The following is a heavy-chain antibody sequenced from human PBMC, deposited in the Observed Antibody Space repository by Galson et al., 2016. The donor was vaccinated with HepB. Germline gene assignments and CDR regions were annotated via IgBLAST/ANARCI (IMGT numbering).Heavy chain of an antibody. D-gene: IGHD2-8*01. CDR3: AKKRVGYCNTGNSAMTHYPRCDMDV. J-gene: IGHJ6*02. CDR2: IGGAGTYT. CDR1: GFTFSTCA. Sequence: SLRLSCAASGFTFSTCAMSWVRQAPGKGLEWVSTIGGAGTYTFYADSVKGRFTVSRDNSKNTLYLQMDSLSAEDTAIYYCAKKRVGYCNTGNSAMTHYPRCDMDVWGQGTTVTVSS. V-gene: IGHV3-23*01.